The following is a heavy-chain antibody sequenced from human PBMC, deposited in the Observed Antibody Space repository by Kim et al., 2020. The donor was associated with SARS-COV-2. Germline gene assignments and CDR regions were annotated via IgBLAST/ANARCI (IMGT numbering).Heavy chain of an antibody. V-gene: IGHV3-30*18. J-gene: IGHJ4*02. D-gene: IGHD3-22*01. CDR3: AKGLLGYYDSSGVDY. Sequence: GGSLRLSCAASGFTFSSYCMHWVRQAPGKGLEWVAGISYDGSNKYYADSVKGRFTISRDNSKNTLYLQMNSLRAEDTAVYYCAKGLLGYYDSSGVDYWGQGTLVTVSS. CDR1: GFTFSSYC. CDR2: ISYDGSNK.